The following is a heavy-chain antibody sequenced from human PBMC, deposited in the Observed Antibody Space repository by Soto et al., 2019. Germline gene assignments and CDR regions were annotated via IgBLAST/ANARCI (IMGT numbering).Heavy chain of an antibody. Sequence: GGSLRLSCAASGFTFSRYWMHWVRQAPGKGLVWVSRISSYGSDTHYADSVKGRFTISRDNAKNTLYLQMNSLRADDTAVYYCASNYAYAEGYYWYGINVWGQGTTVTVS. CDR2: ISSYGSDT. J-gene: IGHJ6*02. D-gene: IGHD3-16*01. CDR1: GFTFSRYW. V-gene: IGHV3-74*01. CDR3: ASNYAYAEGYYWYGINV.